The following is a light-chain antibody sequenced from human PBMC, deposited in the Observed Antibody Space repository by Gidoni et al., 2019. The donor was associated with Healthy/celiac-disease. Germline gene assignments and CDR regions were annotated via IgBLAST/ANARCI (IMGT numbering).Light chain of an antibody. Sequence: QSALTQPPSASGSPGQPVTISCTGTSSDVGGYNYVSWYQQHPGKAPKLMISEVSKRPSGGPDRFSGSKSGNTASLTVSGLQAEDEADYYCSSYAGSNNWVFGGGTKLTVL. CDR3: SSYAGSNNWV. V-gene: IGLV2-8*01. CDR1: SSDVGGYNY. J-gene: IGLJ3*02. CDR2: EVS.